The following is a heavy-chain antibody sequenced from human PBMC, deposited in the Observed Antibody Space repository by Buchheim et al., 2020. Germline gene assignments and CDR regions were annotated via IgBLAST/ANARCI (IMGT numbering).Heavy chain of an antibody. CDR2: IYYSGST. CDR1: GGSISSSSYY. D-gene: IGHD3-3*01. CDR3: ARQTKHYDFWSGYSSRRWFDP. J-gene: IGHJ5*02. V-gene: IGHV4-39*01. Sequence: QLQLQESGPGLVKPSETLSLTCTVSGGSISSSSYYWGWIRQPPGKGLEWIGSIYYSGSTYYNPSLKSRVTISVDTSTNQFSLKLSSVTAADTAVYYCARQTKHYDFWSGYSSRRWFDPWGQGTL.